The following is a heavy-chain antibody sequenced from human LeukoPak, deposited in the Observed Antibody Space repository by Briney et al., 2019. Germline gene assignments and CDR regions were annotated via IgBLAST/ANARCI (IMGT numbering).Heavy chain of an antibody. CDR3: ARTTYYYDSSGYFTFDY. CDR2: IYYSGST. D-gene: IGHD3-22*01. J-gene: IGHJ4*02. V-gene: IGHV4-30-4*08. CDR1: GGSISSGDYY. Sequence: SQTLSLTCNVSGGSISSGDYYWSWIRQPPGRGLEWFGYIYYSGSTYYNPSLKSRVTISVDTSKNQFSLKLSSVTAADTAVYYCARTTYYYDSSGYFTFDYWGQGTLVTVSS.